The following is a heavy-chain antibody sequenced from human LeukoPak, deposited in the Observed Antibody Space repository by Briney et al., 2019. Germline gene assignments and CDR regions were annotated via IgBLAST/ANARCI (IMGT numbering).Heavy chain of an antibody. CDR3: ARVGGNSSYFDY. Sequence: SETLSLTCAVYGGSFSGYYWSWIRQPPGKGLEWIGEINHSGSTNYSPSLKSRVTISVDTSKNQFSLKLSSVTAADTAVYYCARVGGNSSYFDYWGQGTLVTVSS. CDR2: INHSGST. CDR1: GGSFSGYY. J-gene: IGHJ4*02. V-gene: IGHV4-34*01. D-gene: IGHD4-23*01.